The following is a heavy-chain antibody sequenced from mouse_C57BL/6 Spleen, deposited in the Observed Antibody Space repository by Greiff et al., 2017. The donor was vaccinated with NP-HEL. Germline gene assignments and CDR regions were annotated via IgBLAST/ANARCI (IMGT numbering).Heavy chain of an antibody. D-gene: IGHD1-1*01. Sequence: EVMLVESGGGLVQPGGSLKLSCAASGFTFSDYYMYWVRQTPEKRLEWVAYISNGGGSTYYPDTVKGRFTISRDNAKNTLYLQMSSLKSEDTAMYYCARLDTTVVRYAMDYWGQGTSVTVSS. J-gene: IGHJ4*01. CDR3: ARLDTTVVRYAMDY. CDR2: ISNGGGST. CDR1: GFTFSDYY. V-gene: IGHV5-12*01.